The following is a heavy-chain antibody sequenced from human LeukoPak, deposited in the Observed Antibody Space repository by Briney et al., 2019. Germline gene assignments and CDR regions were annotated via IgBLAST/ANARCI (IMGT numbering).Heavy chain of an antibody. Sequence: GGSLRLSCAASGFTFGYYYMSWIRQAPGKGLEWVSYISSSGSTIYYADSVKGRFTISRDNAKNSLYLQMNSLRAEDTAVYYCAIHCINRVCYTDYWGQGTLITVSS. V-gene: IGHV3-11*01. CDR1: GFTFGYYY. J-gene: IGHJ4*02. CDR3: AIHCINRVCYTDY. CDR2: ISSSGSTI. D-gene: IGHD2-8*01.